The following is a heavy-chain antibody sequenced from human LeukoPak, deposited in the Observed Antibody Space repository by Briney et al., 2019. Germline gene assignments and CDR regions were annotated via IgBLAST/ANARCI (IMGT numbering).Heavy chain of an antibody. CDR2: ISGDGSTK. CDR1: GFTFSNYE. Sequence: GGSLRLSCAASGFTFSNYEMNWVRQTPGKGLEWASYISGDGSTKFYADSVKGRFTISRDNTKNSLYLQMNNLRAEGTAVYYCVRDGASWGGDSFDIWGQGTMVTVSS. J-gene: IGHJ3*02. V-gene: IGHV3-48*03. CDR3: VRDGASWGGDSFDI. D-gene: IGHD3-10*01.